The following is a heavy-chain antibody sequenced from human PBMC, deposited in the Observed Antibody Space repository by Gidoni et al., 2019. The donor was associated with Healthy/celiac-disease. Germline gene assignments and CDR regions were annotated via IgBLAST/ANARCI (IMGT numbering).Heavy chain of an antibody. D-gene: IGHD6-19*01. CDR2: INHSGST. CDR1: GGSFSGYY. CDR3: ARGRFWSSGWYSHYYGMDV. V-gene: IGHV4-34*01. J-gene: IGHJ6*02. Sequence: QVQLQQWGAGLLKPSETLSLTCAVYGGSFSGYYWSWIRQPPGKGLEWIGEINHSGSTNYNPSLKSRVTISVDTSKNQFSLKLSSVTAADTAVYYCARGRFWSSGWYSHYYGMDVWGQGTTVTVSS.